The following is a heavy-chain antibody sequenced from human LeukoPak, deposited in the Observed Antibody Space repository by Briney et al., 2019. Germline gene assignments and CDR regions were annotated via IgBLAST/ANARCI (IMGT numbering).Heavy chain of an antibody. Sequence: GGSLRLSCAASGFTFSSYWMSWVRQAPGKGLEWVSNIKQDGSGTYYLDSVKGRFTISRDNAKNSLYLQMNSLRAEDTAVYYCARWSMVRGVIITHLSDYWGQGTLVTVSS. V-gene: IGHV3-7*03. CDR3: ARWSMVRGVIITHLSDY. J-gene: IGHJ4*02. D-gene: IGHD3-10*01. CDR1: GFTFSSYW. CDR2: IKQDGSGT.